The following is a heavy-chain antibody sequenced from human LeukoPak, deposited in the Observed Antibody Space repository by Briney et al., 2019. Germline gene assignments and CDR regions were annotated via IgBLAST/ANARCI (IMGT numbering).Heavy chain of an antibody. J-gene: IGHJ1*01. CDR2: MNPNSGAT. V-gene: IGHV1-8*01. CDR1: GYTFTSYD. CDR3: ATDHWVYSSGYYVTFQH. Sequence: GASVKVSCKASGYTFTSYDFNWLRQATGQGPEWMGWMNPNSGATGYAQKFQGRVTMTRSASINTAYMELSNLRSEDTAVYYCATDHWVYSSGYYVTFQHWGQGTLVTVSS. D-gene: IGHD3-22*01.